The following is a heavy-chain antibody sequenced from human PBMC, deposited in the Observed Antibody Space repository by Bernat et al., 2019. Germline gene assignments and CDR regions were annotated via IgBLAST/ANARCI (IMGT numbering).Heavy chain of an antibody. D-gene: IGHD1-14*01. CDR1: GFTFTSYW. CDR3: ATYHPFHY. V-gene: IGHV3-7*03. Sequence: EVQLVDSGGGLVQPGGSLRLSCAASGFTFTSYWMSWVRQAPGKGLEWVATIKPDGSEKYYVDSVKGLFTISRDNAENSLYLQMNSLRAEDTAVYYCATYHPFHYWGQGTLVTVSS. J-gene: IGHJ4*02. CDR2: IKPDGSEK.